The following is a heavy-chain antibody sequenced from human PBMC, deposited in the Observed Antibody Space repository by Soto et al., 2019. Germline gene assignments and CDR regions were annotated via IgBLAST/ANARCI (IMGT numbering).Heavy chain of an antibody. Sequence: ASVKVSCKASGFSFTGYYIHWLRQAPGQGLEWMGWINAHSGGTEYAQKFRGRVTLTRDTSIATAYLTLTSLTSDDTALYYCAKDLTRQLAYWLDPWGQGTQVTVSS. J-gene: IGHJ5*02. CDR1: GFSFTGYY. D-gene: IGHD6-6*01. V-gene: IGHV1-2*02. CDR2: INAHSGGT. CDR3: AKDLTRQLAYWLDP.